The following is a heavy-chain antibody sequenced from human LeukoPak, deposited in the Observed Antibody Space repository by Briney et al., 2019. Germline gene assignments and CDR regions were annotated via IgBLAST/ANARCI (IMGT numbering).Heavy chain of an antibody. D-gene: IGHD3-10*01. J-gene: IGHJ4*02. V-gene: IGHV3-43*01. CDR2: ISRNGAVT. CDR3: AKGLTIPPYYPSGSYYETKAQFDG. CDR1: GLIFDDYT. Sequence: GGSLRLSCVASGLIFDDYTMHWVRQAPGKGLEWVSLISRNGAVTKYADSVRGRFTVSRDNSKNSLYLQMNSLTTEDTALYYYAKGLTIPPYYPSGSYYETKAQFDGWGQGTLVTVSS.